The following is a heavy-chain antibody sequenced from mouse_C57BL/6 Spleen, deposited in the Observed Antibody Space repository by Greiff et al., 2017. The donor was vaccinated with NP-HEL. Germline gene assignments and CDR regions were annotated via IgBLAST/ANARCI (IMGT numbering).Heavy chain of an antibody. V-gene: IGHV14-1*01. CDR3: TSPYDGYSFDY. J-gene: IGHJ2*01. D-gene: IGHD2-3*01. CDR1: GFTITDYY. CDR2: IDPEDGDT. Sequence: VQLQQSGAELVRPGASVKLSCTASGFTITDYYMHWVKQRPEQGLEWIGRIDPEDGDTEYAPKFQGKATMTADTSSNTAYLQLSSLTSEDTAVYYCTSPYDGYSFDYGGQGTTLTVAS.